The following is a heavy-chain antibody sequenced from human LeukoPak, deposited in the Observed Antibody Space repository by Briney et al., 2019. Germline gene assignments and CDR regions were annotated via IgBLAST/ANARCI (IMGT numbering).Heavy chain of an antibody. CDR2: ISGSGGST. CDR1: GFIFSSYG. Sequence: GGSLRLSCAASGFIFSSYGMRWVRQAPGKALEWVSDISGSGGSTYYADSVKGRFTISRDNSKNTLYLQMNSLRAEYTAVYYCAKDLSGAVAVFDYWGQGTLVTVSS. J-gene: IGHJ4*02. CDR3: AKDLSGAVAVFDY. V-gene: IGHV3-23*01. D-gene: IGHD6-19*01.